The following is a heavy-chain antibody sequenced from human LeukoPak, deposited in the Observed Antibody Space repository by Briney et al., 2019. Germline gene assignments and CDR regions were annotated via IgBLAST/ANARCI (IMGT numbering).Heavy chain of an antibody. J-gene: IGHJ5*02. Sequence: ASVKVSCKASRYTFTDYHIHWVRPAPGQGLEWMGWINPNSGGTNYALKFQGRVTMTRDTSISTAHIEVNSLRSDDTAVYYCARGYCTGGSCSGAWFDPWGQGTLVTVSS. CDR3: ARGYCTGGSCSGAWFDP. CDR1: RYTFTDYH. V-gene: IGHV1-2*02. D-gene: IGHD2-15*01. CDR2: INPNSGGT.